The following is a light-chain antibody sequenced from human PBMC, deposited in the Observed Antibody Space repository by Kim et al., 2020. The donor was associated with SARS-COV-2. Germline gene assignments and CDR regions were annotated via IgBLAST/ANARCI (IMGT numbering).Light chain of an antibody. CDR1: ATNVGTTN. CDR2: GNT. CDR3: AAWDASLSARL. V-gene: IGLV1-47*02. Sequence: GQMVTIACSGGATNVGTTNVYWYQHRPGPAPKLLIYGNTQRPSGVPDRFSGSKSGTSASLAISELRPEDEADYYCAAWDASLSARLFGGGTQLTVL. J-gene: IGLJ2*01.